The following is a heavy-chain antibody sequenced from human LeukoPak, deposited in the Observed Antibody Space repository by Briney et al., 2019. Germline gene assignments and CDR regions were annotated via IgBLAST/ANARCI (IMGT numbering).Heavy chain of an antibody. V-gene: IGHV1-69*04. CDR1: GDTFSSYA. Sequence: SVKLSCNASGDTFSSYATSWERHAPGQGLELKGRIIPILGIANYAQKFQGRVTITADKSTSTAYMELSSLRSEDTAVYYCARGNYYDSSGPEYWGQGTLVTVSS. CDR3: ARGNYYDSSGPEY. D-gene: IGHD3-22*01. J-gene: IGHJ4*02. CDR2: IIPILGIA.